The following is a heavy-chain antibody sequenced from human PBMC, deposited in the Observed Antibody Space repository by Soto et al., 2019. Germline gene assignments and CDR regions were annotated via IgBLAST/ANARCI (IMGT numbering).Heavy chain of an antibody. CDR1: GGSISSSSYY. CDR2: IYYSGST. CDR3: ARRGRVKAAAGTRTAFDY. D-gene: IGHD6-13*01. J-gene: IGHJ4*02. Sequence: SETLSLTCTVSGGSISSSSYYWGWIRQPPGKGLEWIGSIYYSGSTYYNPSLKSRVTISVDTSKNQFSLKLSSVTAADTAVYYCARRGRVKAAAGTRTAFDYWGQGTLVTVSS. V-gene: IGHV4-39*01.